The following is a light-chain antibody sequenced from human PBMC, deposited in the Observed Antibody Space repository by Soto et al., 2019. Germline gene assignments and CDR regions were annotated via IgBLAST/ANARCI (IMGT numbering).Light chain of an antibody. V-gene: IGLV2-14*03. CDR3: SSYTSSSTLL. CDR2: DVS. Sequence: QSALTQPASVSGSPGQSIIISCTGTSSDIGGYNYVSWYQQHPGKAPKLMIYDVSNRPSGVSNRFSGSKSDNTASLTISGLQAEDEADYYCSSYTSSSTLLFGGGTQLTVL. J-gene: IGLJ2*01. CDR1: SSDIGGYNY.